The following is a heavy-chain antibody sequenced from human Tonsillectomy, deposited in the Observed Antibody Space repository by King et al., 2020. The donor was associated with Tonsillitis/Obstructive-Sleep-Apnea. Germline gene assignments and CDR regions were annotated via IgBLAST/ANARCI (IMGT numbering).Heavy chain of an antibody. CDR1: GGTFSSYA. V-gene: IGHV1-69*01. CDR2: IIPIFGTA. J-gene: IGHJ4*02. D-gene: IGHD3-3*01. Sequence: VKLVESGAEVKKPGSSVKVSCKASGGTFSSYAISWVRQAPGQGLEWMGGIIPIFGTANYAQKFQGRVTITADESTSTAYMELSSLRSEDTAVYYCASTKGVLRFLEWLFIDWGQGTLVTVSS. CDR3: ASTKGVLRFLEWLFID.